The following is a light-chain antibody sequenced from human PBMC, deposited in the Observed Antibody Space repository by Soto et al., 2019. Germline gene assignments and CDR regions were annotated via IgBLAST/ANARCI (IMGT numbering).Light chain of an antibody. V-gene: IGLV1-40*01. J-gene: IGLJ1*01. CDR3: SSYTSSSTL. Sequence: QSVLTQPPSVSGAPGQRVTISCTGSSSNIGAGYHVHWYQQLPGAAPKLLIFGDSNRPSGVPDRFSGSKSGTSASLAITGLQADDEADYYCSSYTSSSTLFGTGTKVTVL. CDR1: SSNIGAGYH. CDR2: GDS.